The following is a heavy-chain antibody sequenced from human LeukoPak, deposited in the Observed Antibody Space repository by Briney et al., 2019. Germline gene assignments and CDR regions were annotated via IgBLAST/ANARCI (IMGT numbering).Heavy chain of an antibody. CDR3: ARDHSYYFGSQTSTLDV. CDR1: GASISTGGFY. CDR2: IYYTGSV. Sequence: SQTLSLTCTISGASISTGGFYWTWIRQPPGEGLEWIGYIYYTGSVDYNASLKSRLTISLDTSKNRFSLQLNSVTAADTAVYYCARDHSYYFGSQTSTLDVWGQGTAVTVSS. J-gene: IGHJ6*02. V-gene: IGHV4-31*03. D-gene: IGHD3-10*01.